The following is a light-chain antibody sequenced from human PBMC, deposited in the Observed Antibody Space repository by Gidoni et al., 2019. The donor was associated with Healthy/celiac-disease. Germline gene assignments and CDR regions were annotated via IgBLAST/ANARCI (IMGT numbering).Light chain of an antibody. CDR3: QQSYSTPRT. CDR2: AAS. CDR1: QSISSY. Sequence: DIQMTQSPSSRSASVGDSVTITCRASQSISSYLNWYQQKPGKAPKFLIYAASSLQSGVPSMFSGSGSGTYFTLTISSLQPEDFATYYCQQSYSTPRTFGQGTKVEIK. J-gene: IGKJ1*01. V-gene: IGKV1-39*01.